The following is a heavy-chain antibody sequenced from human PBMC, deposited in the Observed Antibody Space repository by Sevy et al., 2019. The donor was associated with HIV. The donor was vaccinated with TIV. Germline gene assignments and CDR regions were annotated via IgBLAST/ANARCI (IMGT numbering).Heavy chain of an antibody. J-gene: IGHJ4*02. CDR2: IYYSGST. CDR1: GGSISSYY. Sequence: SETLSLTCSVSGGSISSYYWSWIRQPPGKGLERIGYIYYSGSTNYNPSLKSRVTISVDTSKNQFSLKLSSVTAADTAVYYCARDRYDSSGYYHDYWGQGTLVTVSS. CDR3: ARDRYDSSGYYHDY. D-gene: IGHD3-22*01. V-gene: IGHV4-59*01.